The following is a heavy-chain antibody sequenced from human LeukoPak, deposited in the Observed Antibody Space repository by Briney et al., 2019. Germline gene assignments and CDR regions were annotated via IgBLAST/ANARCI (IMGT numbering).Heavy chain of an antibody. CDR2: FDPEDGET. V-gene: IGHV1-24*01. Sequence: ASVKVSCKASGYTFTGYYMHWVRQAPGKGLEWMGGFDPEDGETIYAQKFQGRVTMTEDTSTDTAYMELSSLRSEDTAVYYCATSVAVAGFGYWGQGTLVTVSS. CDR3: ATSVAVAGFGY. J-gene: IGHJ4*02. CDR1: GYTFTGYY. D-gene: IGHD6-19*01.